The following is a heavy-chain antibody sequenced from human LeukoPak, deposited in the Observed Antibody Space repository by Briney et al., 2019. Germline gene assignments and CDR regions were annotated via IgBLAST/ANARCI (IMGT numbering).Heavy chain of an antibody. V-gene: IGHV4-34*01. CDR3: AREVVVPAAPFDY. J-gene: IGHJ4*02. D-gene: IGHD2-2*01. CDR2: INHSGST. Sequence: SETLFLTCAVYGGSFSGYYWSWIRQPPGKGLEWIGEINHSGSTNYNPSLKSRVTISVDTSKNQFSLKLSSVTAADTAVYYCAREVVVPAAPFDYWGQGTLVTVSS. CDR1: GGSFSGYY.